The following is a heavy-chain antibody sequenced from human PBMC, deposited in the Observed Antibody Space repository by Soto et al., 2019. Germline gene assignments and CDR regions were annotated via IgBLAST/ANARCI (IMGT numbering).Heavy chain of an antibody. CDR1: GDSMDSMNKYN. CDR2: ISATGTT. CDR3: ARDQSGAADV. J-gene: IGHJ3*01. Sequence: QVQLQESGPGLVEPSETLSLTCTVSGDSMDSMNKYNWNWIRQSAEKGLEWIGRISATGTTTYIASLRSRISLSVDTSKNQFSLNLKFVTAADTAVYFCARDQSGAADVWGQGTVVIVS. D-gene: IGHD7-27*01. V-gene: IGHV4-4*07.